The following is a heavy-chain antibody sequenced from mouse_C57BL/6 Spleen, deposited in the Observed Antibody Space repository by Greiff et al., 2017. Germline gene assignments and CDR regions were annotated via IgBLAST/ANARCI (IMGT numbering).Heavy chain of an antibody. Sequence: QVQLQQSGPELVKPGASVKISCKASGYAFSSSWMNWVKQRPGKGLEWLGRIYPGDGDTNYNGRFKGKATLTADKSSSTAYRQLSSLTSEDSAVYFCAGGRGYDGFAYWGQGTLVTVSA. J-gene: IGHJ3*01. CDR2: IYPGDGDT. CDR3: AGGRGYDGFAY. V-gene: IGHV1-82*01. CDR1: GYAFSSSW. D-gene: IGHD2-2*01.